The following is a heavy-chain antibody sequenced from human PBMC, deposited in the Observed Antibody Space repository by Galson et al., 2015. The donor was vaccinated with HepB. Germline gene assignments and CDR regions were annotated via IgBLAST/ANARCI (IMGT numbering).Heavy chain of an antibody. V-gene: IGHV1-46*03. CDR2: INPSGGST. CDR3: ARATGGAVAGTGHFDY. J-gene: IGHJ4*02. D-gene: IGHD6-19*01. CDR1: GYTFTSYY. Sequence: VSCKASGYTFTSYYMHWVRQAPGQGLEWMGIINPSGGSTSYAQKFQGRVTMARDTSTSTVYMELSSLRSEDTAVYYCARATGGAVAGTGHFDYWGQGTLVTVSS.